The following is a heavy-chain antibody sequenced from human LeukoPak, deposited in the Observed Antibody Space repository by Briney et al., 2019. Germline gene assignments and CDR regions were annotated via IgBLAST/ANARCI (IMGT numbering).Heavy chain of an antibody. Sequence: PGGSLRLSCAASGFTVSSNYMSWVRQAPGKGLEWVSVIYSGGSTYYADSVKGRFTISRDNSKNTLYLQMNSLRAEDTAVYYCARDNPPFDYGEKLGAPIYWGQGTLVTVSS. D-gene: IGHD4-17*01. V-gene: IGHV3-53*01. CDR1: GFTVSSNY. CDR2: IYSGGST. CDR3: ARDNPPFDYGEKLGAPIY. J-gene: IGHJ4*02.